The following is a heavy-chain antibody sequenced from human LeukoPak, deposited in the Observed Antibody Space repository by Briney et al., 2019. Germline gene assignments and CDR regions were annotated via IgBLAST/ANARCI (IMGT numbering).Heavy chain of an antibody. V-gene: IGHV4-31*03. CDR3: ARADTAMVHDY. CDR2: IYYSGST. J-gene: IGHJ4*02. Sequence: SETLSLTCTVSGGSISSGGYYWSWIRQHPGKGLEWIGYIYYSGSTYYNPSLKSRVTISVDTSKNQFSLKLSSVTAADAAVYYCARADTAMVHDYWGQGTLVTVSS. CDR1: GGSISSGGYY. D-gene: IGHD5-18*01.